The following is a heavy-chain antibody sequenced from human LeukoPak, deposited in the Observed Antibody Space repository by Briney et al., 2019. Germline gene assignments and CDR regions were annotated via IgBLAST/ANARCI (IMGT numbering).Heavy chain of an antibody. CDR3: ARDYYDSSGYARWFDP. V-gene: IGHV1-69*13. Sequence: SVTVSCKASGGTFSSYAISWVRQAPGQGLEWMGGIIPIFGTANYAQKFQGRVTITADESTSTAYMELSSLRSEDTAVYYCARDYYDSSGYARWFDPWGQGTLVTVSS. CDR1: GGTFSSYA. J-gene: IGHJ5*02. CDR2: IIPIFGTA. D-gene: IGHD3-22*01.